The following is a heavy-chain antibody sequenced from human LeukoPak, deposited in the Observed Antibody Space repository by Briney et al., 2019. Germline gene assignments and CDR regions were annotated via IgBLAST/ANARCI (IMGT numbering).Heavy chain of an antibody. J-gene: IGHJ3*02. CDR1: GGTISSYY. V-gene: IGHV4-59*08. CDR2: IHYSGGST. CDR3: ARHVATETTNAFDI. Sequence: SETLSLTCTVSGGTISSYYWNWIRQPPGKGLEWIGYIHYSGGSTNYNPSLKSRVTISVDTSKKHFSLKLSSVTAADTAVYYCARHVATETTNAFDIWGQGAMDAVSS. D-gene: IGHD1-1*01.